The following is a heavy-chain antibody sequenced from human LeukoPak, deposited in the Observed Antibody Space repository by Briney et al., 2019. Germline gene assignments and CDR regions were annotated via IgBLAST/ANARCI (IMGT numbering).Heavy chain of an antibody. J-gene: IGHJ3*02. D-gene: IGHD5-12*01. CDR3: ARDYHSGYDLFPGAFDI. CDR1: GDSVSXNSAA. CDR2: TYYRSKWYN. Sequence: GDSVSXNSAAWNWIRQSPSRGLEWLGRTYYRSKWYNDYTVSVKSRININPDTSKNQFSLQLNSVTPEDTAVYYCARDYHSGYDLFPGAFDIWGQGAMVTVSS. V-gene: IGHV6-1*01.